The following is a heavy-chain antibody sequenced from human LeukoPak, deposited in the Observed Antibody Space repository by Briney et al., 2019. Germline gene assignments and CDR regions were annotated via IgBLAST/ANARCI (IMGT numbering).Heavy chain of an antibody. D-gene: IGHD2-2*01. Sequence: GGPLRLSCAASGFTFSSYSMNWVRQAPGKGLEWISYIGISSGNTKYADSVKGRFTISGDKAKNSVYLQMNSLRVEDTAVYYCARDTKYAFDNWGQGTLVTVSS. V-gene: IGHV3-48*01. CDR2: IGISSGNT. CDR1: GFTFSSYS. J-gene: IGHJ4*02. CDR3: ARDTKYAFDN.